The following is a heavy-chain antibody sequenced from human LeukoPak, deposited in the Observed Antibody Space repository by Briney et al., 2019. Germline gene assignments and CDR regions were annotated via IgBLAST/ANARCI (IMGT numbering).Heavy chain of an antibody. V-gene: IGHV3-30*18. CDR3: AKERGYCSSTSCYVYFQH. CDR2: ISYDGSNK. J-gene: IGHJ1*01. D-gene: IGHD2-2*01. CDR1: GFTFSSYG. Sequence: GGSLRLSCAASGFTFSSYGMHWVRQAPGKGLEWVAVISYDGSNKYYADSVKGRFTISRDNSKNTLYLQMNSLRAEDTAVYHCAKERGYCSSTSCYVYFQHWGQGTLVTVSS.